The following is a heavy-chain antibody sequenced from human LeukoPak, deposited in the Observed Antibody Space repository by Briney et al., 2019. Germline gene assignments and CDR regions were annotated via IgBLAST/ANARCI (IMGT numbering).Heavy chain of an antibody. D-gene: IGHD3-22*01. J-gene: IGHJ4*02. CDR1: GNSFTSYW. CDR2: IYPGDSDT. V-gene: IGHV5-51*01. CDR3: ARQYYYDSSGYSSSYFDY. Sequence: GESLKISCKGSGNSFTSYWIGWVRQMPGKGLEWMGIIYPGDSDTRYSPSFQGQVTISADKSISTAYLQWSSLKASDTAMYYCARQYYYDSSGYSSSYFDYWGQGTLVTVSS.